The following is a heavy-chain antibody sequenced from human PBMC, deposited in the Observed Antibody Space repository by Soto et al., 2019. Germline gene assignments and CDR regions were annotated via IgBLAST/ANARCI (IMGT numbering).Heavy chain of an antibody. D-gene: IGHD3-10*01. CDR2: IYSGGST. J-gene: IGHJ6*02. V-gene: IGHV3-53*02. Sequence: EVQLVETGGGLIQPGGSLRLSCAASGFTVSSNYMSWVRQAPGKGLEWVSVIYSGGSTYYADSVKGRFTISRDNPKNTLYLQRNSLRAEDTAVYYCARGGGAYGSGSYLRNYYYYCMDVWGQGTTVTVSS. CDR3: ARGGGAYGSGSYLRNYYYYCMDV. CDR1: GFTVSSNY.